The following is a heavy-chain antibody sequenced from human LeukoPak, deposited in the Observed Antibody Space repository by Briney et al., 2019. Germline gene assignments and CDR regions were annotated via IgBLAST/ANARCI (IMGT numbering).Heavy chain of an antibody. D-gene: IGHD7-27*01. CDR1: GGSISSYY. V-gene: IGHV4-4*07. CDR2: IYTSGST. Sequence: PSETLSLTCTVSGGSISSYYWSWIRQPAGKGLEWIGRIYTSGSTNYNPSLKSRVTMSVDTSKNQCSLKLSSVTAADAAVYYCAREPASGWFDPWGQGTLVTVSS. J-gene: IGHJ5*02. CDR3: AREPASGWFDP.